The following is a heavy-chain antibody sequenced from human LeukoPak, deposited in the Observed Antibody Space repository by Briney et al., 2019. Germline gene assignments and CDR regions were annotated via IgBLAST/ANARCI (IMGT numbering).Heavy chain of an antibody. J-gene: IGHJ6*03. CDR3: ARGRSSMVRGYYYYYMDV. V-gene: IGHV4-4*07. D-gene: IGHD3-10*01. CDR2: IYTSGST. Sequence: SDTLSLICTVSGGSISSYYWSCLRHPAGKALEWIGRIYTSGSTNYNPYLKSRVNMSVDTSKNKFSLKLSSVTAADTAVYYCARGRSSMVRGYYYYYMDVWGKGTTVTISS. CDR1: GGSISSYY.